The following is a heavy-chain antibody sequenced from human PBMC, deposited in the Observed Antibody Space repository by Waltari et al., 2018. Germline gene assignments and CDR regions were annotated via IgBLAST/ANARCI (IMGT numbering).Heavy chain of an antibody. J-gene: IGHJ6*03. V-gene: IGHV3-21*01. CDR1: GFTFRSYS. D-gene: IGHD6-13*01. Sequence: EVQLVESVGGLVKPGGSLRLSCAASGFTFRSYSMNWVRSAPGKGLEWVSSISSSSSYIYYADSVKGRFTISRDNAKNSLYLQMNSLRAEDTAVYYCARRAAADDYYYYYMDVWGKGTTVTVSS. CDR2: ISSSSSYI. CDR3: ARRAAADDYYYYYMDV.